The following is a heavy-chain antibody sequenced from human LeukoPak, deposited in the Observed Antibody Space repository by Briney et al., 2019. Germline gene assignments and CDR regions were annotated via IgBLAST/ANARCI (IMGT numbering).Heavy chain of an antibody. CDR1: GFTFSSYA. V-gene: IGHV3-23*01. CDR3: ANMGGVVVVAATD. J-gene: IGHJ4*02. CDR2: ISGSGGST. Sequence: GGSLRLSCAASGFTFSSYAMSWVRQAPGKGLEWVSAISGSGGSTYYADSVKGRFTISRNNSKNTLYLQMNSLRAEDTAVYYCANMGGVVVVAATDWGQGTLVTVSS. D-gene: IGHD2-15*01.